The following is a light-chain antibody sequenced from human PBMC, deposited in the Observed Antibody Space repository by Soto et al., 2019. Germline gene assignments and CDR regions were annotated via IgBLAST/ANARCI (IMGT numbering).Light chain of an antibody. CDR3: QQYNSYPWT. V-gene: IGKV1-5*03. CDR2: KAS. CDR1: QGISSW. Sequence: IQLTQSPSSLPASVGDRVTITCRASQGISSWLAWYQQKPGKAPKLLIYKASSLESGVPSRFSGSGSGTEFTLTISSLQPDDFATYYCQQYNSYPWTFGQGTKVDIK. J-gene: IGKJ1*01.